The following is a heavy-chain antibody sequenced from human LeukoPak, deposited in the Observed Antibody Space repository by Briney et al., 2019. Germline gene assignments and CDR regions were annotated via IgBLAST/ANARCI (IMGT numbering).Heavy chain of an antibody. V-gene: IGHV4-39*07. J-gene: IGHJ6*03. Sequence: SETLSLTCTVSGGSISSSSYYWGWIRQPPGKGLEWIGSIYYSGSTYYNPSLKSRVTISVDTSKNQFSLKLSSVTAADTAVYYCARLSAVAGTYYYYYMDVWGKGTTVTISS. D-gene: IGHD6-19*01. CDR1: GGSISSSSYY. CDR2: IYYSGST. CDR3: ARLSAVAGTYYYYYMDV.